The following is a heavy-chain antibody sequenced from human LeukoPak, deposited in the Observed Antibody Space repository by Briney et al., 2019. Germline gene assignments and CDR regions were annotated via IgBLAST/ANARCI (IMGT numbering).Heavy chain of an antibody. CDR2: INPNSGGT. V-gene: IGHV1-2*02. D-gene: IGHD3-16*01. Sequence: ASVKVSCKASGYTFTGYYMHWVRQAPGQGLEWMGWINPNSGGTNYAQKFQGRVTMTRDTSISTAYMELSRLRSDDTAVYYCARFPFGAEYRHYFNMDVWGKGTTVTVSS. CDR3: ARFPFGAEYRHYFNMDV. J-gene: IGHJ6*03. CDR1: GYTFTGYY.